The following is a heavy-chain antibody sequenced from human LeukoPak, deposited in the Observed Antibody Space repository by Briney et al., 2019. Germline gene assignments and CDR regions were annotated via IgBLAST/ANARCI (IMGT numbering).Heavy chain of an antibody. D-gene: IGHD5-12*01. Sequence: GASVKVSCKASGYTFTGYFMHWVRQAPGQGLEWMGWINPNSGGTNYAQKFQGRVTMTRDTSISTTSMELSSLTFDDTAVYCCARAYTGFEAFDFWGQGTLVTVSS. CDR3: ARAYTGFEAFDF. V-gene: IGHV1-2*02. CDR1: GYTFTGYF. J-gene: IGHJ4*02. CDR2: INPNSGGT.